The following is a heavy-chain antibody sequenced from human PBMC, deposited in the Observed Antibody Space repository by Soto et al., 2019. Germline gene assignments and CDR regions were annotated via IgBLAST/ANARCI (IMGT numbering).Heavy chain of an antibody. V-gene: IGHV4-28*01. CDR2: IYYSGTT. J-gene: IGHJ4*02. D-gene: IGHD1-26*01. CDR1: GYSISSSNW. CDR3: ARREIQGPIEY. Sequence: QVQLQESGPGLVKPSDTLSLTCAVSGYSISSSNWWGWIRQPPGKGLEWIGYIYYSGTTNYNPSRKGRVTMSVDTSKNQFSLRLTTVTAVDTAVYYCARREIQGPIEYWGQGTLVTVSS.